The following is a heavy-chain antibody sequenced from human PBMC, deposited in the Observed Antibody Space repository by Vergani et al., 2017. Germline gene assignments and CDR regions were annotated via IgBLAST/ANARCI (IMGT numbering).Heavy chain of an antibody. CDR3: ARVPYDFWNGSMGWFDP. CDR1: GGSISSYY. V-gene: IGHV4-59*01. CDR2: IYYSGST. J-gene: IGHJ5*02. D-gene: IGHD3-3*01. Sequence: QVQLQESGPGLVKPSETLSLTCTVSGGSISSYYWSWIRQPPGKGLEWIGYIYYSGSTNYNPSLKSRVTISVDTSKNQFSLKLSSVTAADTAVYYCARVPYDFWNGSMGWFDPWGQGTLVTVSS.